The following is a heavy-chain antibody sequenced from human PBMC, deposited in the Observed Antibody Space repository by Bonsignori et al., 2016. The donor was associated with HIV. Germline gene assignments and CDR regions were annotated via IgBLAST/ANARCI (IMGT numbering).Heavy chain of an antibody. J-gene: IGHJ4*02. CDR2: IYHSGST. V-gene: IGHV4-38-2*01. CDR3: AGIEGGMGTSQNIVIPALFDY. Sequence: WIRQPPGKGLEWIGSIYHSGSTFYNPSLKSRVTISRDMSKNQFSLKLSSVTAADTAVYYCAGIEGGMGTSQNIVIPALFDYWGQGTLVTVSS. D-gene: IGHD3-16*02.